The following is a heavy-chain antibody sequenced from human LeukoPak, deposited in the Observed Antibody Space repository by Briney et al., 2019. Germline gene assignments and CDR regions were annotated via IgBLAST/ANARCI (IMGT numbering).Heavy chain of an antibody. CDR1: GGSISSSSYY. CDR2: IYYSGST. V-gene: IGHV4-39*01. Sequence: SETLSLTCTVSGGSISSSSYYWGWIRQPPGKGLEWIGSIYYSGSTYYNPSLKSRVTISVDTSKNQFSLKLSSVTAADTAVYYCARQGTRRYCSGGSCPLDYWGQGTLVTVSS. D-gene: IGHD2-15*01. J-gene: IGHJ4*02. CDR3: ARQGTRRYCSGGSCPLDY.